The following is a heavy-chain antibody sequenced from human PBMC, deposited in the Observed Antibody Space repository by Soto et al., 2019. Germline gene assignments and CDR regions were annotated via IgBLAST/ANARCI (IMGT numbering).Heavy chain of an antibody. CDR1: GGSISSGGYY. V-gene: IGHV4-31*03. D-gene: IGHD3-16*01. CDR3: ALRLGGPGRLYFDY. Sequence: QVQLQESGPGLVKPSQTLSLTCTVSGGSISSGGYYWSWIRQHPGKGLEWIGYIYYSGSTYYNPSLKSRVTISGDTSKTPFSLKLSSVTAADTAVYYCALRLGGPGRLYFDYWGQGTLVTVSS. J-gene: IGHJ4*02. CDR2: IYYSGST.